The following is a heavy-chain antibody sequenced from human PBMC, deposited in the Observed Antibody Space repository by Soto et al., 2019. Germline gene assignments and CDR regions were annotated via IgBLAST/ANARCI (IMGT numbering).Heavy chain of an antibody. V-gene: IGHV4-39*01. CDR2: IYYSGST. CDR3: ARHSVYCSGGSCYSFTGYNWFDP. Sequence: PSETLSLTCTVSGGSISSSSYYWGWIRQPPGKGLEWIGSIYYSGSTYYNPSLKSRVTISVDTSKNQFSLKLSSVTAADTAVYYCARHSVYCSGGSCYSFTGYNWFDPWGQGTLVTVSS. CDR1: GGSISSSSYY. J-gene: IGHJ5*02. D-gene: IGHD2-15*01.